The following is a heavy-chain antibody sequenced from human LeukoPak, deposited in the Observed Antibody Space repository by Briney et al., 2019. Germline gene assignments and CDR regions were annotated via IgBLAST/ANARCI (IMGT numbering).Heavy chain of an antibody. CDR3: ANGQEYQLLFGAFDI. V-gene: IGHV4-39*07. Sequence: SSETLSLTCTVSGGSISSSSYYWGWIRQPPGKGLEWIGSIYYSGSTYYNPSLKSRVTISVDTSKNQFSLKLSSVTAADTAVYYCANGQEYQLLFGAFDIWGQGTMVTVSS. CDR1: GGSISSSSYY. CDR2: IYYSGST. D-gene: IGHD2-2*01. J-gene: IGHJ3*02.